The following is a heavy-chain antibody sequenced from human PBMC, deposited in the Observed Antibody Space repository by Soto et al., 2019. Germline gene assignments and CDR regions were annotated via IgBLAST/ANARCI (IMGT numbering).Heavy chain of an antibody. CDR2: IWYDGNKK. CDR1: GFTFSSYG. D-gene: IGHD3-22*01. Sequence: GGSLRLSCAASGFTFSSYGMHWVRQAPGKGLEWVAVIWYDGNKKYYGDSVRGRFTISRDNSKNTLYLEMNSLRAEDTAVYYCVVDTSGLLDYWGQGTLVTVSS. CDR3: VVDTSGLLDY. J-gene: IGHJ4*02. V-gene: IGHV3-33*03.